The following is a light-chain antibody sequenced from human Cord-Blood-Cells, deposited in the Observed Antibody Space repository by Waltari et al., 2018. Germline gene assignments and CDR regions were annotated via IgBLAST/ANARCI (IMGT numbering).Light chain of an antibody. CDR1: QSVSSSY. Sequence: IVFTQSPGTLSLSTGVRATLSCRASQSVSSSYLAWYQQKPGQAPRLLIYGASSRATGIPDRFSGSGSGTDFTLTISRLEPEDFAVYYCQQYGSSPNTFGQGTKLEIK. V-gene: IGKV3-20*01. J-gene: IGKJ2*01. CDR2: GAS. CDR3: QQYGSSPNT.